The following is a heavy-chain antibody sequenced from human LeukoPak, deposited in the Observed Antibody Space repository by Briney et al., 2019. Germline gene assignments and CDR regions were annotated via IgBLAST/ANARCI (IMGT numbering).Heavy chain of an antibody. Sequence: PSETLSLTCSVSGGSISSRNYYWGWIRQPPGKKLEWIGSIYYSGGTYYNPSLKSRVTISVDTSKDQFSLKLNSVTAADTAVYYCARDPAPGDYYYGMDVWGQGTTVTVSS. J-gene: IGHJ6*02. D-gene: IGHD3-10*01. CDR2: IYYSGGT. CDR1: GGSISSRNYY. V-gene: IGHV4-39*07. CDR3: ARDPAPGDYYYGMDV.